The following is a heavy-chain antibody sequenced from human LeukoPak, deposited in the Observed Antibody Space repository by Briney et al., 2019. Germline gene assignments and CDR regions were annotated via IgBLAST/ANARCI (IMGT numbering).Heavy chain of an antibody. CDR1: GFTFEDYA. J-gene: IGHJ4*02. CDR2: ISGDGGST. D-gene: IGHD3-9*01. Sequence: GGSLRLSCAASGFTFEDYAMHWVRQAPGKGLEWVSLISGDGGSTYYADSVKGRFTISRDNAKNSLYLQMNSLRAEDTALYYCARDIDDILTGYRKYYFDYWGQGTLVTVSS. CDR3: ARDIDDILTGYRKYYFDY. V-gene: IGHV3-43*02.